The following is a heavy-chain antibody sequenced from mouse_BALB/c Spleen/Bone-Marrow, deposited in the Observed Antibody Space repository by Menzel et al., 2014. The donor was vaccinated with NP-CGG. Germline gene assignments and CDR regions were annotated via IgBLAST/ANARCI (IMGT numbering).Heavy chain of an antibody. CDR2: INPDSSTI. CDR3: ARPGDYDAMDY. Sequence: DVKLVESGGGLVQPGGSLKLSCAASRFDFSRYWMSWVRQAPGKGLEWIGEINPDSSTINYTPSLKDKFIISRDNAKNTLYLQMSKVRSEDTALYYCARPGDYDAMDYGGQGTSVTVSS. CDR1: RFDFSRYW. J-gene: IGHJ4*01. V-gene: IGHV4-1*02.